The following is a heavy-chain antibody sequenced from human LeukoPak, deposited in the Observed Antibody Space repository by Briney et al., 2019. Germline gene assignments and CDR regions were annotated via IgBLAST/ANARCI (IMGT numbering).Heavy chain of an antibody. J-gene: IGHJ4*02. CDR2: INHSGST. V-gene: IGHV4-34*01. D-gene: IGHD1-7*01. CDR1: GGSFSGYY. Sequence: SETLSLTCAVYGGSFSGYYWSWIRQPPGKGLEWIGEINHSGSTNYNPSLKSRVTISVDTSKNQFSLKLSSVTAADTAVYYCASWAGTTRWGQGTLVTVSS. CDR3: ASWAGTTR.